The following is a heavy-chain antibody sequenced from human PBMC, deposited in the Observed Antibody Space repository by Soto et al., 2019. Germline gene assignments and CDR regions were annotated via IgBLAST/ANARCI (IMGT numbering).Heavy chain of an antibody. D-gene: IGHD3-10*01. CDR1: GDTFSFYT. J-gene: IGHJ4*02. Sequence: QVQLVQSGTEVKKPGSSVKVSCKASGDTFSFYTINWVRQAPGLGLEWVGRINPIVSMSNYAQKFQGRVSRTADNSTSTDYMELRSLRSDATAMYFCAASYGSGYRAFDYWGQGALVIVSS. V-gene: IGHV1-69*02. CDR3: AASYGSGYRAFDY. CDR2: INPIVSMS.